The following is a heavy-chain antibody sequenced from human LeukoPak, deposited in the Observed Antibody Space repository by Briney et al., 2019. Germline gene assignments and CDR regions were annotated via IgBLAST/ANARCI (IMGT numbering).Heavy chain of an antibody. J-gene: IGHJ5*02. Sequence: PSETLSLTCTVSGGSISSYXXSXXXXXXXXXXXXXXXXXYSGSTNYNPSLKSRVTISVDTSKNQFSLKLSSVTAADTAVYYCARHSNYGSGSYYRYWFDPWGQGTLVTVSS. CDR2: XXYSGST. CDR1: GGSISSYX. CDR3: ARHSNYGSGSYYRYWFDP. D-gene: IGHD3-10*01. V-gene: IGHV4-59*08.